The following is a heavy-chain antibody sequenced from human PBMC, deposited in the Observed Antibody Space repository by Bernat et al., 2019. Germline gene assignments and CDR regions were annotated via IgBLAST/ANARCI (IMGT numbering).Heavy chain of an antibody. CDR3: ARHHEYGDSPSGLIDY. CDR1: GGSINTRSYY. CDR2: IYYSGST. D-gene: IGHD4-17*01. J-gene: IGHJ4*02. V-gene: IGHV4-39*01. Sequence: QLQLQESGPGLVKPSETLSLICTVSGGSINTRSYYWGWIRQPPGKGLEWIGTIYYSGSTFYNPSLKSRVAVSVDTSKNQFSLNLNSVTAADTAVYYCARHHEYGDSPSGLIDYWGQGTLVTVSS.